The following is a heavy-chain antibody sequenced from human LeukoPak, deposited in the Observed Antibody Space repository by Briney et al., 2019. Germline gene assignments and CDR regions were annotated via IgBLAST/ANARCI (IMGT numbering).Heavy chain of an antibody. CDR3: TRHGGRYFDY. V-gene: IGHV3-7*01. CDR1: GFTFSSYW. J-gene: IGHJ4*02. D-gene: IGHD1-26*01. Sequence: GGSLRLSCAASGFTFSSYWMSWVRQAPGKGLEWVANIKYDGSDNFYEDSVKGRFAISRDNAKNSLYLQMNSLRAEDTAVYYCTRHGGRYFDYLGQGTLVTVSS. CDR2: IKYDGSDN.